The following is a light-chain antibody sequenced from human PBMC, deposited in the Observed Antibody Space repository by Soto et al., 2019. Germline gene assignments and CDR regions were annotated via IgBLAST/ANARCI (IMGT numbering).Light chain of an antibody. CDR2: GAS. V-gene: IGKV3-15*01. J-gene: IGKJ4*01. CDR1: QSVSDD. Sequence: IVLTQSPAALSVSPGERVSLSCRASQSVSDDLAWYQQKPGKAPRLVIHGASTRATDFPARFSGSGSGTEFTLTISSLQSEDFGVYFCNQYNNWPQTFGGGTKV. CDR3: NQYNNWPQT.